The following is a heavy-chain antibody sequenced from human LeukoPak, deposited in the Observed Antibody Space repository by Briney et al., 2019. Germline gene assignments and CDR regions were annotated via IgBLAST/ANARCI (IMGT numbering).Heavy chain of an antibody. J-gene: IGHJ4*02. CDR2: IIPIFGTA. D-gene: IGHD2-21*01. CDR1: GGTFSSYA. V-gene: IGHV1-69*13. CDR3: TIIPNVILFTHYFEY. Sequence: SVTVSCKASGGTFSSYAISWVRQAPGQGLEWMGGIIPIFGTANYAQKFQGRVTITADESTSTAYMELSSLRSEDTAVYYCTIIPNVILFTHYFEYWGQGTLVTVSS.